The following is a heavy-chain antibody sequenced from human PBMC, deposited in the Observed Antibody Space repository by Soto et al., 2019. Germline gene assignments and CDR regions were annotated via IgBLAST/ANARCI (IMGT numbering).Heavy chain of an antibody. Sequence: QVQLQQWGAGLLKPSETLSLTCAVYGGSLSGYYWSWIRQPPGKGLEWIGEINRRGSTNYIPSLKSPVIISVAPSKTQVSLKLSSVPAADTGVYYCARGLLGGAATWGQGTLVTVSS. CDR1: GGSLSGYY. J-gene: IGHJ5*02. V-gene: IGHV4-34*01. D-gene: IGHD3-16*01. CDR2: INRRGST. CDR3: ARGLLGGAAT.